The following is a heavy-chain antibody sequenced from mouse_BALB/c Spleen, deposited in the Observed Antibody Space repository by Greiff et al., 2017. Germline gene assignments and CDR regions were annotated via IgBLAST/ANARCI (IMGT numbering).Heavy chain of an antibody. CDR2: ISSGGST. J-gene: IGHJ2*01. CDR1: GFTFSSYA. CDR3: ARDDGYSYFDY. D-gene: IGHD2-3*01. Sequence: EVKLVESGGGLVKPGGSLKLSCAASGFTFSSYAMSWVRQTPEKRLEWVASISSGGSTYYPDSVKGRFTISRDNARNILYLQMSSLRSEDTAMYYCARDDGYSYFDYWGQGTTLTVSS. V-gene: IGHV5-6-5*01.